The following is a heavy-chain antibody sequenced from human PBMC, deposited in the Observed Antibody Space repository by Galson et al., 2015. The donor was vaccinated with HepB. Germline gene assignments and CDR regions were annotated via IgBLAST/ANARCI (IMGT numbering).Heavy chain of an antibody. CDR2: INAGNGNT. CDR1: GYTFTSYA. V-gene: IGHV1-3*01. D-gene: IGHD6-19*01. J-gene: IGHJ4*02. Sequence: SVKVSCKASGYTFTSYAMHWVRQAPGQRLEWMGWINAGNGNTKYSQKFQGRVTITRDTSASTAYMELSSLRSEDTAVYYCARGVAVAESPFDYWGQGTLVTVSS. CDR3: ARGVAVAESPFDY.